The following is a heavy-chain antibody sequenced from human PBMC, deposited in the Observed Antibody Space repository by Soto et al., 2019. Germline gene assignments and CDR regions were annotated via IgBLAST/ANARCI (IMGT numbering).Heavy chain of an antibody. CDR2: ISYDGSNK. V-gene: IGHV3-30-3*01. CDR1: GFTFSSYA. CDR3: ARDGRDRSASDRAWGYDSYDGRDV. D-gene: IGHD2-15*01. Sequence: GGSLRLSCAASGFTFSSYAMHWVRQAPGKGLEWVAVISYDGSNKYYADSVKGRFTISRDNSKNTLYLQMNSLRAEDTAVYYCARDGRDRSASDRAWGYDSYDGRDVGGQGXKVTVS. J-gene: IGHJ6*02.